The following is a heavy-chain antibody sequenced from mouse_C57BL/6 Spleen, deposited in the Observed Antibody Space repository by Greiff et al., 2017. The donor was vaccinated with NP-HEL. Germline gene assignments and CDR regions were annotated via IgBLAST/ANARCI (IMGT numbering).Heavy chain of an antibody. CDR3: ARIADHYFDY. CDR2: IWWDDDT. J-gene: IGHJ2*01. CDR1: GFSLSTFGMG. Sequence: QVTLKVSGPGILQPSQTLSLTCSFSGFSLSTFGMGVGWIRPPSGKGLEWLARIWWDDDTYYNPALKSRLTISKDTSKKQAFLKIANVDTADTATYYCARIADHYFDYWGQGTTLTVSS. V-gene: IGHV8-8*01.